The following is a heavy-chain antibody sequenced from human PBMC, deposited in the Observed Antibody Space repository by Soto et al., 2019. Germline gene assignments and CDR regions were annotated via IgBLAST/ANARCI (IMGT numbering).Heavy chain of an antibody. Sequence: SETLSLTCAVSGGSISSSNWWSWVRQPPGKGLEWIGEIYHSGSTNYNPSLKSRVTISVDKSKNQFSLKLSSVTAADTAVYYCPRDLRTRSTDDYYYYGMDVWGQGTTVTVSS. D-gene: IGHD5-12*01. V-gene: IGHV4-4*02. CDR2: IYHSGST. J-gene: IGHJ6*02. CDR3: PRDLRTRSTDDYYYYGMDV. CDR1: GGSISSSNW.